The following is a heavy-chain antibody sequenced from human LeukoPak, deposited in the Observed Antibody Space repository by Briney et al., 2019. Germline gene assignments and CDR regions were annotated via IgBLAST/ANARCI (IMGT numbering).Heavy chain of an antibody. D-gene: IGHD3-16*01. J-gene: IGHJ6*02. CDR1: GLTLSNYW. V-gene: IGHV3-7*03. CDR2: IKQDGSEK. CDR3: AVMMADGMDV. Sequence: GGSLRLSCTASGLTLSNYWMIWVRQAPGKGLQWVAKIKQDGSEKYYVDSVKGRFTISRDNSKNTLYLQMNSLRAEDTAVYYCAVMMADGMDVWGQGTTVTVSS.